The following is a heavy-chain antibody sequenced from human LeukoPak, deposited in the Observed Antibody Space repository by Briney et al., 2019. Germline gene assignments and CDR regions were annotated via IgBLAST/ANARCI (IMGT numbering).Heavy chain of an antibody. CDR2: IYSGGST. Sequence: GGSLRLSCAASGFTVSSNYMSWVRQAPGKGLEWVSVIYSGGSTYYADSVKGRFTISRDNSKNTLYLQMNSLRAEDTAVYSCARDPSYGSGSPYYFDYWGQGTLVTVSS. V-gene: IGHV3-66*01. J-gene: IGHJ4*02. CDR1: GFTVSSNY. D-gene: IGHD3-10*01. CDR3: ARDPSYGSGSPYYFDY.